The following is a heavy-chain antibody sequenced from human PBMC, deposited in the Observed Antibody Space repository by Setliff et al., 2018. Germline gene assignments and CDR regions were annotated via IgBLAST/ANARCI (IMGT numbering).Heavy chain of an antibody. CDR1: SGSFSSYS. J-gene: IGHJ4*02. V-gene: IGHV4-4*07. Sequence: KASETLSLTCTVSSGSFSSYSWTWIRQPAGKGLEWIGRVSASGSTNYNPSLKSRVTMSVDTSKNQFSLKLTSVTAADTAVYYCRVWVDMIEVDSWAQGTLVTVSS. D-gene: IGHD3-22*01. CDR2: VSASGST. CDR3: RVWVDMIEVDS.